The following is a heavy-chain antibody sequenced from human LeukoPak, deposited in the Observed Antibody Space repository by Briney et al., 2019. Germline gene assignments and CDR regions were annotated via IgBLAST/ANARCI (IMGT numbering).Heavy chain of an antibody. CDR3: ARQAYSNYVGFDY. CDR2: IYYSGST. D-gene: IGHD4-11*01. V-gene: IGHV4-39*01. J-gene: IGHJ4*02. Sequence: PSETLSLTCTVSGGSISSSSYYWGWIRQPPGKGLEWIGSIYYSGSTYYNPSLKSRVTISVDTSKNQFFLKLSSVTAADTAVYYCARQAYSNYVGFDYWGQGTLVTVSS. CDR1: GGSISSSSYY.